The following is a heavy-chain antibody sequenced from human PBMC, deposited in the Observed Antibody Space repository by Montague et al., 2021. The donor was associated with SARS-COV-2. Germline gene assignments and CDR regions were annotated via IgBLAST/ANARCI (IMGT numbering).Heavy chain of an antibody. V-gene: IGHV3-30*04. D-gene: IGHD1-26*01. J-gene: IGHJ3*02. CDR3: ARTNSGNYSGAFDI. CDR1: GFTFSSYA. CDR2: ISYDGSNK. Sequence: SLRLSCAASGFTFSSYAMHWVRQAPGKGLEWVAVISYDGSNKYYADSVKGRFTISRDNSKNTLYLQMNSLRAEDTAVYYCARTNSGNYSGAFDIWGQGTMVTVSS.